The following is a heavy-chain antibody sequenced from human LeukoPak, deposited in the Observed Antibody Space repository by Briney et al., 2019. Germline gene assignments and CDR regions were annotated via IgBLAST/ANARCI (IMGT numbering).Heavy chain of an antibody. J-gene: IGHJ3*02. CDR1: GGSFSGYY. CDR3: ARDQRHAFDI. V-gene: IGHV4-34*01. CDR2: INHSGST. Sequence: SETLSLTCAVYGGSFSGYYWSWIRQPPGKGLEWIGEINHSGSTNYNPSLKSRVTISVDTSKNQFSLKLSSVTAADTAVYYCARDQRHAFDIWGQGTMVTVSS.